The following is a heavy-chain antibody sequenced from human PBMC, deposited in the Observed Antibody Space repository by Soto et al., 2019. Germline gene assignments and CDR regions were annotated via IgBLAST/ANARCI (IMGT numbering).Heavy chain of an antibody. CDR1: GGSISSYY. CDR2: MYYSGIS. Sequence: SETLSLTCTVSGGSISSYYWSWIRQPPGKGLEWIGYMYYSGISNYNPSLKSRVTILLDTPKNQLSLKLSSVTAADSAVYYCARGDSGYYPVAWFDARDKGTRVIVSS. D-gene: IGHD3-3*01. V-gene: IGHV4-59*01. CDR3: ARGDSGYYPVAWFDA. J-gene: IGHJ5*02.